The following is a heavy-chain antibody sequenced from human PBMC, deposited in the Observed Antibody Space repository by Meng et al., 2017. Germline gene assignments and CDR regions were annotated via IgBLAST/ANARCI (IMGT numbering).Heavy chain of an antibody. J-gene: IGHJ4*02. CDR1: GYSFTAYY. CDR3: ARVDGGNYLFDY. Sequence: QVQLVQSGADVKKPGASVKVSCKASGYSFTAYYMHWVRQAPGQGLEWMGRINPNSGGTDSAQKFQGRVTMTRDTSISTAYMELYRLTSDDTAVYYCARVDGGNYLFDYWGQGTLVTVYS. D-gene: IGHD4-23*01. V-gene: IGHV1-2*06. CDR2: INPNSGGT.